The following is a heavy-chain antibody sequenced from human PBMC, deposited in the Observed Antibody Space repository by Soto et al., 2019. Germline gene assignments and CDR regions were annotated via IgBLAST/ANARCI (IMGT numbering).Heavy chain of an antibody. V-gene: IGHV4-59*01. Sequence: PSETLSLTCTVSGGSISSYYWSWIRQPPGKGLEWIGYIYYSGSTNYNPSLKSRVTISVDTSKNQFSLKLSSVTAADTAVYYCARDRGAYCGGDCYSGVDYWGQGTLVTVS. CDR3: ARDRGAYCGGDCYSGVDY. CDR1: GGSISSYY. CDR2: IYYSGST. D-gene: IGHD2-21*02. J-gene: IGHJ4*02.